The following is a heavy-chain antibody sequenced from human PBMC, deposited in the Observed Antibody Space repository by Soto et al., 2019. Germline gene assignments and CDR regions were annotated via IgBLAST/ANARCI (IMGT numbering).Heavy chain of an antibody. J-gene: IGHJ4*02. CDR3: AKDREDIVVVPAAPTLPDY. Sequence: RHCCAASGFTFSSNGMHWVLQAQGKGLEWVAVISYDGSNKYYADSVKGRFTISRDNSKNTLYLQMNSLRAEDTAVYYCAKDREDIVVVPAAPTLPDYWGQGTLVTVSS. D-gene: IGHD2-2*01. CDR1: GFTFSSNG. CDR2: ISYDGSNK. V-gene: IGHV3-30*18.